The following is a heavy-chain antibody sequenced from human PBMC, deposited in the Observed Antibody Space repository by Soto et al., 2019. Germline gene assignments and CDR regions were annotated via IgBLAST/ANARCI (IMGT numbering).Heavy chain of an antibody. CDR1: GFSLTTSGVG. V-gene: IGHV2-5*01. D-gene: IGHD1-26*01. Sequence: QITLKESGPTLVKPTQPLTLTCTFSGFSLTTSGVGVGWIRHPPGKALEWLALIYWNDDKRYSPSLKSRLTITKDTSKNQVVLTMTNMDPVDTATYYCAQRDKSSGSYTLGVWGQGTMVTVSS. CDR3: AQRDKSSGSYTLGV. CDR2: IYWNDDK. J-gene: IGHJ3*01.